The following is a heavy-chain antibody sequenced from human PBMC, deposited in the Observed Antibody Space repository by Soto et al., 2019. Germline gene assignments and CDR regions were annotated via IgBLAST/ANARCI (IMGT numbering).Heavy chain of an antibody. CDR1: AFTFTNHG. D-gene: IGHD6-19*01. J-gene: IGHJ4*02. V-gene: IGHV3-33*01. Sequence: SGGSLRLSCVASAFTFTNHGMHWVRQAPGKGLEWVTVIWYDGTNRFYADSVKGRFTISRDISENTVYLQMDSLRSEDTAVHYCARGCSSGRRDRIDYWGQGTLVTVSS. CDR2: IWYDGTNR. CDR3: ARGCSSGRRDRIDY.